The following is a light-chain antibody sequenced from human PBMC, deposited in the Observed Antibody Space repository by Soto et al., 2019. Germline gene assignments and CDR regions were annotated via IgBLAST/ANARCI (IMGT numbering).Light chain of an antibody. CDR2: TAS. CDR3: QQGHIYPLT. CDR1: QGIATW. J-gene: IGKJ4*01. V-gene: IGKV1D-12*01. Sequence: DIQMTQYPSSVSASVGDTVSISCRASQGIATWLAWYQQKPGKAPKLLIYTASTLDNGVPSRFSGSGSETDFTLTISSLQPEDFATYYCQQGHIYPLTFGGGTRVDLK.